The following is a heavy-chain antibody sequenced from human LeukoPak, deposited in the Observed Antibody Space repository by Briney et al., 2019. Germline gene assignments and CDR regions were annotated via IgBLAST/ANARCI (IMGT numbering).Heavy chain of an antibody. J-gene: IGHJ5*02. CDR2: INPSGSST. CDR1: GYSFTSHY. V-gene: IGHV1-46*01. CDR3: ARDTSVGDIAWWFDP. Sequence: ASVKVSCKASGYSFTSHYMHWVRQAPGQGLEWMGLINPSGSSTLYAQKFQGRVTMTRDMSTTTDYMELSSLRSEDTAVYYCARDTSVGDIAWWFDPWGQGTLVTVSS. D-gene: IGHD3-16*02.